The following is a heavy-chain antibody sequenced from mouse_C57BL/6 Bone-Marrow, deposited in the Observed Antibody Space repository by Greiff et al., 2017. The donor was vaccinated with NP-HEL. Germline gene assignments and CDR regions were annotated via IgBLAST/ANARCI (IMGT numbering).Heavy chain of an antibody. CDR3: ARRLIITTVVEGYFDV. CDR2: IYPRSGNT. D-gene: IGHD1-1*01. J-gene: IGHJ1*03. V-gene: IGHV1-81*01. CDR1: GYTFTSYG. Sequence: QVQLKESGAELARPGASVKLSCKASGYTFTSYGISWVKQRTGQGLEWIGEIYPRSGNTYYNEKFKGKATLTADKSSSTAYMELRSLTSEDSAVYFCARRLIITTVVEGYFDVWGTGTTVTVSS.